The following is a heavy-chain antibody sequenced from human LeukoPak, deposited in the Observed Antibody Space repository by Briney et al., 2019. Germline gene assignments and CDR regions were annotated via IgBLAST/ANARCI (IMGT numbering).Heavy chain of an antibody. CDR1: GFTFSSFS. J-gene: IGHJ4*02. D-gene: IGHD2-2*01. CDR3: ARSCSSTSCSDY. V-gene: IGHV3-21*01. CDR2: ISSSSSYI. Sequence: GGSLRLSCAASGFTFSSFSMNWVRQAPGKGLEWVSSISSSSSYIYYADSVKGRFTISRDNAKNSLYLQMNSLRAEDTAVYYCARSCSSTSCSDYWGQGTLVTVSS.